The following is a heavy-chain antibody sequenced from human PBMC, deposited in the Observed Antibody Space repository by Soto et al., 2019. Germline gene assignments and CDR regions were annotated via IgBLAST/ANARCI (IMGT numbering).Heavy chain of an antibody. CDR2: LWSDGNNK. CDR3: ARDKFYDGSGYYFDY. V-gene: IGHV3-33*01. CDR1: GFTFRTYG. J-gene: IGHJ4*02. Sequence: QVQLVESGGGVVQPGGSLRLSCAASGFTFRTYGMHWVRQAPGKGLEWVAILWSDGNNKFYADSVKGRFTISRDSSKNKLYHQLNSQRADDTAVYYCARDKFYDGSGYYFDYWGQGTLVTVSS. D-gene: IGHD3-22*01.